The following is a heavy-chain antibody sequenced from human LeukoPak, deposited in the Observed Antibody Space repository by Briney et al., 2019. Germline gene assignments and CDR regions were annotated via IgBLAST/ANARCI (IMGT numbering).Heavy chain of an antibody. CDR3: ARARIDY. V-gene: IGHV3-7*04. Sequence: RGSLRLSCVGSGFTFGSYWMTWVRQAPGKGLEWVANIKDDGSEKYSVGSVKGRFTISRDNAKNSLYLQMSSLRAEDTAVYYCARARIDYWGQGTLVTVSS. J-gene: IGHJ4*02. CDR1: GFTFGSYW. CDR2: IKDDGSEK. D-gene: IGHD1-14*01.